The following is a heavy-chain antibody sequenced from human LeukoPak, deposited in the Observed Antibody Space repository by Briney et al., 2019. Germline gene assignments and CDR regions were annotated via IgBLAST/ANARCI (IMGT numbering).Heavy chain of an antibody. V-gene: IGHV4-59*01. D-gene: IGHD5-18*01. Sequence: SETLSLTCTVSGGSISSYYWSWIRRPPGKGLEWIGYIYYSGSTNYNPSLKSRVTISVDTSKNQFSLKLRSVTAADTAVYYCARTTEGGYTYGYFYYYYMDVWGKGTTVTISS. CDR2: IYYSGST. J-gene: IGHJ6*03. CDR1: GGSISSYY. CDR3: ARTTEGGYTYGYFYYYYMDV.